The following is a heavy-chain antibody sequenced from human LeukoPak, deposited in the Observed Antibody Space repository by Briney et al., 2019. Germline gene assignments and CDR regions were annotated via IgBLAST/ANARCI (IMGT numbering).Heavy chain of an antibody. CDR2: INTNTATP. D-gene: IGHD3-22*01. V-gene: IGHV7-4-1*02. CDR1: GYTFTHYA. Sequence: ASVKVSCKASGYTFTHYAINWVRQAPGQGLAWMGWINTNTATPMYAQGFSGRFVFSLDVSDNTAYLHINSLEAGDTAVYYCARDPTRSPGGGFFSPLGYWGQGSLVTVSS. J-gene: IGHJ4*02. CDR3: ARDPTRSPGGGFFSPLGY.